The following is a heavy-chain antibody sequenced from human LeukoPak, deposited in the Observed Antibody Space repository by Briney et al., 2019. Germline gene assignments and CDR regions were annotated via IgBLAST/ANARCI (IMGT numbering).Heavy chain of an antibody. Sequence: PGGSLRLSCAASGFTFRSYAMHWVRQAPGKGLEWVAVISYDGSNKYYADSVKGRFTISRDNSKNTLYLQMNSLRAEDTAVYYCAKAQRYSYGAGYYYMDVWGKGTTVTISS. J-gene: IGHJ6*03. CDR3: AKAQRYSYGAGYYYMDV. V-gene: IGHV3-30*04. CDR2: ISYDGSNK. D-gene: IGHD5-18*01. CDR1: GFTFRSYA.